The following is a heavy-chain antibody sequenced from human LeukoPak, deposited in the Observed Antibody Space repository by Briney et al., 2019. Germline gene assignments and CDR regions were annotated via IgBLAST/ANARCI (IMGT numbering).Heavy chain of an antibody. V-gene: IGHV3-21*01. J-gene: IGHJ4*02. CDR2: ISSSSSYI. CDR3: TREDDFGYYFDY. Sequence: PGGSLRLSCAASGFTFSSYSMNWVRQAPGRGLEWVSSISSSSSYIYYADSVKGRFIISRDNAKNTLYLQMNSLRAEDTAVYYCTREDDFGYYFDYWGQGTLVTVSS. CDR1: GFTFSSYS. D-gene: IGHD3/OR15-3a*01.